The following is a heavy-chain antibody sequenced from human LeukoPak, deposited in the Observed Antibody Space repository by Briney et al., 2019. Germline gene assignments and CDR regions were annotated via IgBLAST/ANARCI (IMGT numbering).Heavy chain of an antibody. J-gene: IGHJ4*02. Sequence: GGSLRLSCAASGFTFSDYSMNWVRQAPGKGLAWISYVGISSGNTKYADSVKGRFTISGDKAKNSLYLQMNSLRVEDTAVYYCARDTKYAFDNWGPGTLVTVSS. D-gene: IGHD2-2*01. CDR2: VGISSGNT. V-gene: IGHV3-48*01. CDR3: ARDTKYAFDN. CDR1: GFTFSDYS.